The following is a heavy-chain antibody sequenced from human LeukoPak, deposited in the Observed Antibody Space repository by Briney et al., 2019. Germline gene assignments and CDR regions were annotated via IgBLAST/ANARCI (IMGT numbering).Heavy chain of an antibody. CDR3: ARADGSGSYYYYGMDV. CDR2: ISAYNGNT. D-gene: IGHD3-10*01. Sequence: VASVKVSCKASGYTFTSYGISWVRQAPGQGLEWMGWISAYNGNTNYAQKLQGRVTMTTDTSTSTAYMELRSLRSEDTAVYYCARADGSGSYYYYGMDVWGQGTTVTVSS. J-gene: IGHJ6*02. V-gene: IGHV1-18*01. CDR1: GYTFTSYG.